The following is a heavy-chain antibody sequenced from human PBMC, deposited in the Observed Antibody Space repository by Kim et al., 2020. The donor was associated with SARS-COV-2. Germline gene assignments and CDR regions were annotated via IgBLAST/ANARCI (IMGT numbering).Heavy chain of an antibody. D-gene: IGHD6-19*01. J-gene: IGHJ6*02. V-gene: IGHV3-11*01. CDR3: ARVLGGWDGHYYYGMDV. Sequence: GGSLRLSCAVSGFSFSDYYMTWIRQASGKGLEWVSYTGRSGGSIYYADSVKGRFTISRHNAKNLLYLQMNSLRAEDTAVYYCARVLGGWDGHYYYGMDVWGQGTTVTVSS. CDR1: GFSFSDYY. CDR2: TGRSGGSI.